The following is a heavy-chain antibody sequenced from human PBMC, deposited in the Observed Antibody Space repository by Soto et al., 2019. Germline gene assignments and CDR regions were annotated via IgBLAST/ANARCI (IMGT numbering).Heavy chain of an antibody. CDR2: IIPIFGTA. J-gene: IGHJ4*02. CDR3: AVRGEYYDFWSGYLDY. V-gene: IGHV1-69*13. CDR1: GGTFSSYA. D-gene: IGHD3-3*01. Sequence: ASVKVSCKASGGTFSSYAISWVRQAPGQGLEWMGGIIPIFGTANYAQKFQGRVTITADESTSTAYMELSSLRSEDTAVYYCAVRGEYYDFWSGYLDYWGQGTLVTVSS.